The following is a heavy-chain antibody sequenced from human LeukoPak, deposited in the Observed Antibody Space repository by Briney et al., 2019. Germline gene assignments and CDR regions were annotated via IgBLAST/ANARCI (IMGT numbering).Heavy chain of an antibody. CDR1: GYTFTSYD. Sequence: VASVKVSCKASGYTFTSYDINWVRQATGQGLEWMGWMNPNSGNTGYAQKFQGRVTMTRNTSISTAYMELSSLRSEDTAVYYCARVRYDDYGDYGNFDYWGQGTLVTVSS. V-gene: IGHV1-8*02. CDR3: ARVRYDDYGDYGNFDY. CDR2: MNPNSGNT. J-gene: IGHJ4*02. D-gene: IGHD4-17*01.